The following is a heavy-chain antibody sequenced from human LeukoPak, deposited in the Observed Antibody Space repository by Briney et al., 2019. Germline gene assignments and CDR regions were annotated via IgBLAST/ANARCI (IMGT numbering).Heavy chain of an antibody. CDR2: ISSSSSTI. CDR3: ARDGEGSGRHKSYYYYYYYMDV. D-gene: IGHD3-10*01. Sequence: SGGSLRLSCAASGFTFSSHSMNWVRQAPGKGLEWVSYISSSSSTIYYADSVKGRFTISRDNAKNSLYLQMNSLRAEDTAVYYCARDGEGSGRHKSYYYYYYYMDVWGKGTTVTVSS. V-gene: IGHV3-48*01. J-gene: IGHJ6*03. CDR1: GFTFSSHS.